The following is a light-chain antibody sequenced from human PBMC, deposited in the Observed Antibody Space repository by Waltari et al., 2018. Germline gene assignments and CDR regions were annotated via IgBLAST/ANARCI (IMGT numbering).Light chain of an antibody. CDR1: SRDVGSYNL. CDR2: EVS. Sequence: QSALTQPASVSGSPGQSITISCTGTSRDVGSYNLVSWYQQHPGKAPKLMIYEVSKRPSGVSNRFSGSKSGNTASLTISGLQAEDEADYYCCSYAGSSNWVFGGGTKLTVL. J-gene: IGLJ3*02. V-gene: IGLV2-23*02. CDR3: CSYAGSSNWV.